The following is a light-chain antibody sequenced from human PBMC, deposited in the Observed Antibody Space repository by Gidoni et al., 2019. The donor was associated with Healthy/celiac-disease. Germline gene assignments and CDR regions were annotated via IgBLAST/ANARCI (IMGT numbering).Light chain of an antibody. Sequence: DIPMTQSPSSLSASVGDRVPITCRASQRISSYLNWYQQKPGKAPKRLIYAASSLQSGVPSRFSGSGSGTDFTLTISSLQPEDFATYYCQQSDSTLITFGQGTRLEIK. J-gene: IGKJ5*01. CDR3: QQSDSTLIT. CDR1: QRISSY. CDR2: AAS. V-gene: IGKV1-39*01.